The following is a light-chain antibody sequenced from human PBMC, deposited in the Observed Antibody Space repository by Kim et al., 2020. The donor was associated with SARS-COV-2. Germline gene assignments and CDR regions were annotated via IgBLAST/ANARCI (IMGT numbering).Light chain of an antibody. CDR2: DVS. J-gene: IGLJ2*01. Sequence: QSALTQPRSVSGSPGQSVTISCTGTSGDVGGYNYVSWYQQHPGKAPKLLIHDVSERPSGVPDRFSGSKSGNTASLTISGLQAEDEADYYCSSYTSSSTLEVFGGGTQLTVL. V-gene: IGLV2-11*01. CDR1: SGDVGGYNY. CDR3: SSYTSSSTLEV.